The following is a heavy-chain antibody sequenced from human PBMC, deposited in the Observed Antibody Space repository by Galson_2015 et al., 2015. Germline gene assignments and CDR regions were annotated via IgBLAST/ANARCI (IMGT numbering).Heavy chain of an antibody. CDR1: GFTFSNYA. CDR2: ISGSGGSA. V-gene: IGHV3-23*01. Sequence: SLRLSCAASGFTFSNYAMSWVRQAPGKGLEWVSSISGSGGSAYYADSVKGRFTISRDNSKNTLYLQMNSLRAEDTAVYFCAKEGVESGNYGSGSYYNPHVFDYWGQGTLVTVSS. D-gene: IGHD3-10*01. CDR3: AKEGVESGNYGSGSYYNPHVFDY. J-gene: IGHJ4*02.